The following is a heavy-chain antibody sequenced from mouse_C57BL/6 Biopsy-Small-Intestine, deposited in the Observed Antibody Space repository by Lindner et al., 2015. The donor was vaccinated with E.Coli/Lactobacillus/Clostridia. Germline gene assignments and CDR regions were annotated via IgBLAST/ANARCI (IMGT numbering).Heavy chain of an antibody. CDR3: ARELGFAY. V-gene: IGHV14-2*01. Sequence: VQLQESGAELVRPGASVKLSCTASGFNXKDSLMHWVKQRPEQGLEWIGWIDPEDGETKYAPKFQDKATITADTSSNTAYLQLSSLTSEDTAIYYCARELGFAYWGQGDSGHCLC. CDR1: GFNXKDSL. D-gene: IGHD4-1*01. CDR2: IDPEDGET. J-gene: IGHJ3*01.